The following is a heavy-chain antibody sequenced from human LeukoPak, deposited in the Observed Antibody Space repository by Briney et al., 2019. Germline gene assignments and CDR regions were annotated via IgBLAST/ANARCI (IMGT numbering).Heavy chain of an antibody. CDR2: IYTSGST. CDR3: ARGHRGPGIQLWLSNWFDP. V-gene: IGHV4-61*02. Sequence: PSETLSLTCTGSGGSISSGSYYWRWIRQPAGKGLEWLGRIYTSGSTNYNPSLKSRVTISVDTSKNQFSLKLSSVTAADTAVYYCARGHRGPGIQLWLSNWFDPWGQGTLVTVSS. J-gene: IGHJ5*02. CDR1: GGSISSGSYY. D-gene: IGHD5-18*01.